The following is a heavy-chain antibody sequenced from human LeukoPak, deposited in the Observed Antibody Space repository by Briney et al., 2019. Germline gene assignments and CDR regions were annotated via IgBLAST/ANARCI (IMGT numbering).Heavy chain of an antibody. D-gene: IGHD1-26*01. CDR2: MYSGGST. V-gene: IGHV3-53*01. CDR3: ARGSSGPFAY. Sequence: PGGSLRLSCAASGFTVSDNYLSWVRQAPGKGLEWVSVMYSGGSTHYADSVKGRFTISRDNAKNTLYLQMNSLRVEDTAMYYCARGSSGPFAYWGQGILVTVPS. CDR1: GFTVSDNY. J-gene: IGHJ4*02.